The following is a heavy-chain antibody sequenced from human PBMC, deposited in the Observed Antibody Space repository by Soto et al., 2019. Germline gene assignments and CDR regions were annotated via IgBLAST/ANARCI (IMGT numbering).Heavy chain of an antibody. CDR1: GGSISSSSYY. CDR2: IYYSGST. Sequence: SETLSLTCTLCGGSISSSSYYWGWIRQPPGKGLEWIGSIYYSGSTYYNPSLKSRVTISVDTSKNQFSLKLSSVTAADTAVYYCARKTTVTTEFVYWRQGTLVTVSS. J-gene: IGHJ4*02. D-gene: IGHD4-17*01. CDR3: ARKTTVTTEFVY. V-gene: IGHV4-39*01.